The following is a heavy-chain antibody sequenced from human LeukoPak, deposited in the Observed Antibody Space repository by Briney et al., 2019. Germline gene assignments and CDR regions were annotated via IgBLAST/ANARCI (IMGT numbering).Heavy chain of an antibody. CDR2: TYYRSKRYN. Sequence: SQTLSLTCAISGDSLPSNSVAWNWVRQSPSRGLEWLGRTYYRSKRYNDYAVSVKSRITINPDTSKNQFSLQLNSVTPEDTAVYYCAREEQLVWGIFDYWGQGTLVTVSS. J-gene: IGHJ4*02. D-gene: IGHD6-13*01. CDR1: GDSLPSNSVA. CDR3: AREEQLVWGIFDY. V-gene: IGHV6-1*01.